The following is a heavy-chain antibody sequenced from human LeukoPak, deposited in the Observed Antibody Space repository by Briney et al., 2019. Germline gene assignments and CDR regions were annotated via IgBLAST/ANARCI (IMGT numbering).Heavy chain of an antibody. D-gene: IGHD3-22*01. CDR2: IYYSGST. CDR3: AGEYNSGYYFNAFDI. Sequence: PSETLSLTCTVSGGSISSYYWSWIRQPPGKGLEWIGYIYYSGSTNYNPSLKSRVTISVDTSKNQFSLKLSSVTAADTAVYYCAGEYNSGYYFNAFDIWGQGTMVTVSS. J-gene: IGHJ3*02. V-gene: IGHV4-59*01. CDR1: GGSISSYY.